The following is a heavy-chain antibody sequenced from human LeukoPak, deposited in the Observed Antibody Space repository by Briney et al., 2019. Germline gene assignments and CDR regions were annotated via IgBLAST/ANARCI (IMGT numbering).Heavy chain of an antibody. V-gene: IGHV7-4-1*02. CDR3: ARDEDYYDSSGYYQGWFDP. J-gene: IGHJ5*02. CDR1: GYTFTSYA. Sequence: ASVKVSCKASGYTFTSYAMNWVRQAPGQGLEWMGWINTNTGNPTYAQGFTGRFVFSLDISVSTAYLQISSLKAEDTAVYYCARDEDYYDSSGYYQGWFDPWGQGTLVTVSS. CDR2: INTNTGNP. D-gene: IGHD3-22*01.